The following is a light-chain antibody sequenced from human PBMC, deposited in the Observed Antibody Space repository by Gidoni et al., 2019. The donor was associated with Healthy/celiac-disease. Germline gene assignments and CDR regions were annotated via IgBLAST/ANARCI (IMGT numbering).Light chain of an antibody. CDR2: GAS. V-gene: IGKV3-15*01. J-gene: IGKJ4*01. CDR1: QSVSSN. Sequence: EIVMTQSPATLSVSPGEKATLSSSARQSVSSNLAWYQQKPGQAPRLLIYGASTRATGIPARFSGSGSGTEFTLTISSLQSEDFAVYYCQQYNNWPPLTFGGGTKVEIK. CDR3: QQYNNWPPLT.